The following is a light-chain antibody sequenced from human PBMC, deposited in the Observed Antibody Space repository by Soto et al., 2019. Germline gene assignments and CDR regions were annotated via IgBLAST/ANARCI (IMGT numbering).Light chain of an antibody. CDR1: SSNIGSST. V-gene: IGLV1-44*01. J-gene: IGLJ1*01. CDR2: SNN. CDR3: AAWDDSLNGYV. Sequence: QSVLTQPPSASGTPGQRVTISCSGSSSNIGSSTVSWYQQLPGTAPKLLIYSNNQRPSGVPDRFSGSKSGTSASLAISGLQSEDEADYYCAAWDDSLNGYVIGTGT.